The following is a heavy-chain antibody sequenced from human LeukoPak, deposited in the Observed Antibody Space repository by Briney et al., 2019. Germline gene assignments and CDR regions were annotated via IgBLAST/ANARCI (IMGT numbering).Heavy chain of an antibody. CDR1: GYSISSGYY. J-gene: IGHJ6*03. D-gene: IGHD5-18*01. V-gene: IGHV4-38-2*02. Sequence: PETLSLTCTVSGYSISSGYYWGWIRQPPGKGLEWIGSIYHSGSTNYNPSLKSRVTISVDTSKNQFSLKLSSVTAADTAVYYCARYSYALSYYYYYYMDVWGKGTTVTISS. CDR3: ARYSYALSYYYYYYMDV. CDR2: IYHSGST.